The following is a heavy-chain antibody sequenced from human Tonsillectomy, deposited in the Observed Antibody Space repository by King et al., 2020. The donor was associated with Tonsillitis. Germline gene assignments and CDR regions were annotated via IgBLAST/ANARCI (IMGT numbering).Heavy chain of an antibody. Sequence: VQLVESGGGLVQPGGSLRLSCAASGFTFSNYAMSWVRQAPGKGLEWASGISDSGGSTYYADSVKGRFTISRDNSRNTLYLEMNSLRAEDSAVYYCAKGGRWLQDYYFDYWGQGTLVTVSS. D-gene: IGHD5-24*01. J-gene: IGHJ4*02. CDR3: AKGGRWLQDYYFDY. CDR2: ISDSGGST. CDR1: GFTFSNYA. V-gene: IGHV3-23*04.